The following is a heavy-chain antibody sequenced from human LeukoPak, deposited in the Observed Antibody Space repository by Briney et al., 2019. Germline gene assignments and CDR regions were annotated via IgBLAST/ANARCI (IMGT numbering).Heavy chain of an antibody. D-gene: IGHD3-10*01. J-gene: IGHJ4*02. CDR3: ARGDYNGGNRYFDH. CDR1: GGSISSYY. Sequence: TSETLSLTCTVSGGSISSYYWSWIRQPPGKGLEWIGYIYYSGSTNYNPSLKSRVTISVDTSKNQFSLKLNSVTAADTAVYYCARGDYNGGNRYFDHWGQGTLVTVSP. CDR2: IYYSGST. V-gene: IGHV4-59*01.